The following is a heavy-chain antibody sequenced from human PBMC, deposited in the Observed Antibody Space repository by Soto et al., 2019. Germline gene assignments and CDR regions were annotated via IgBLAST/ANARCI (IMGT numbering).Heavy chain of an antibody. J-gene: IGHJ4*02. V-gene: IGHV3-30*18. CDR2: ISYDGSNK. Sequence: QVQLVESGGGVVQPGRSLRLSCAASGFTFSSYGMHWVRQAPGKGLEWVAVISYDGSNKYYADSVKGRFSISRDNSKNTLYLQMNSLRAEDTAVYYCAKTVANGYLDYWGQGTLVTVSS. D-gene: IGHD2-8*01. CDR1: GFTFSSYG. CDR3: AKTVANGYLDY.